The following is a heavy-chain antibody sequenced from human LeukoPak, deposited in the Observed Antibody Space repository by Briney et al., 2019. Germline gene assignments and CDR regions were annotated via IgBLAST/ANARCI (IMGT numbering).Heavy chain of an antibody. J-gene: IGHJ4*02. CDR2: IDPNSGDT. Sequence: ASVKVSCKASGYTFTGYYMHWVRQAPGQGLEWMGWIDPNSGDTNYAQKFQGRVTMTRDTSISTAYMELSRLRSDDTAVYYCARGDIGSVDYWGQGTLSPSPQ. V-gene: IGHV1-2*02. D-gene: IGHD3-16*01. CDR3: ARGDIGSVDY. CDR1: GYTFTGYY.